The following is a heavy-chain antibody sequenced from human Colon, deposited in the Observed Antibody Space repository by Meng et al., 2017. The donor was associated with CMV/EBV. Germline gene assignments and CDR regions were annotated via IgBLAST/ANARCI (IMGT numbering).Heavy chain of an antibody. D-gene: IGHD4-17*01. Sequence: GGSLRLSCATSGFTFTNYGMHWVRQAPGKGLEWVAFTRYDGNNEGYADSVRGRFTISRDISKNTLYLQMNRLRGDDTAVYYCAKDLAYVGLGSNLYYYYNMDVWGQGTTVTVSS. CDR1: GFTFTNYG. CDR2: TRYDGNNE. CDR3: AKDLAYVGLGSNLYYYYNMDV. V-gene: IGHV3-30*02. J-gene: IGHJ6*02.